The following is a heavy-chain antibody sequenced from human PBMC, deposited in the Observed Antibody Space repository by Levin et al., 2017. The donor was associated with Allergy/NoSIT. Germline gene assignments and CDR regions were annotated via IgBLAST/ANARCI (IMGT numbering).Heavy chain of an antibody. CDR3: AKTQGSYGRPDFDY. V-gene: IGHV3-23*01. CDR1: GFTFSSYA. J-gene: IGHJ4*02. Sequence: GGSLRLSCAASGFTFSSYAMSWVRQAPGKRLEWVSAISGSGGSTYYADSVKGRFTISRDNSKNTLYLQMNSLRAEDTAVYYCAKTQGSYGRPDFDYWGQGTLVTVSS. CDR2: ISGSGGST. D-gene: IGHD5-18*01.